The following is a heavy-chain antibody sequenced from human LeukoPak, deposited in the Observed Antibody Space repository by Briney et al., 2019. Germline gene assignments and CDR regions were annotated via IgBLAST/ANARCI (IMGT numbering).Heavy chain of an antibody. V-gene: IGHV3-74*01. J-gene: IGHJ4*01. Sequence: GGSLRLSCAASGFTFSSYWMYWVRQAPEKGLVWVSRINTDGRTTNYADSVKGRFTISRDNAKNTLYLQMNSLRAEDTAVYYCARDITLTRGGRSDYWGHGTLVTVSA. CDR1: GFTFSSYW. CDR2: INTDGRTT. D-gene: IGHD3-10*01. CDR3: ARDITLTRGGRSDY.